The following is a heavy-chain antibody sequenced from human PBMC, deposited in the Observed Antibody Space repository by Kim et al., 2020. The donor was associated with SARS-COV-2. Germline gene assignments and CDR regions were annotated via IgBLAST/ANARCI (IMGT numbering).Heavy chain of an antibody. CDR3: AAAYSSSKYGMDV. Sequence: YAQKFQGRVTMTEDTSTDTAYMELSSLRSEDTAVYYCAAAYSSSKYGMDVXGQGTTVTVSS. V-gene: IGHV1-24*01. J-gene: IGHJ6*02. D-gene: IGHD6-13*01.